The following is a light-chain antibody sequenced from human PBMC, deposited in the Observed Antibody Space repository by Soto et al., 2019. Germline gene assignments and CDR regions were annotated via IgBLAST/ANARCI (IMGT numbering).Light chain of an antibody. CDR2: DAS. CDR1: QSVTSF. CDR3: QQRINWPLT. J-gene: IGKJ4*01. V-gene: IGKV3-11*01. Sequence: ELVLTQSPVTLSLSPGERATLSCRASQSVTSFLAWYQQKPGQAPSRLIYDASKRATGIPARFSGSGSGTDFTLTISSLEPEDFAVYYCQQRINWPLTFGGGTKVEIK.